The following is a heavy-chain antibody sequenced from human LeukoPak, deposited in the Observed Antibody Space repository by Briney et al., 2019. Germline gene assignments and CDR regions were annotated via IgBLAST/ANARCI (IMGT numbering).Heavy chain of an antibody. CDR2: ISNTGSYI. Sequence: PGGSLRLSCAASGFTFSDYYMSWIRQAPGEGPEWVSYISNTGSYINDADSMKGRFTIPRDNAKNSLYLQLNSLRVEDTAVYYCARPKSAWSSHWYFELWGRGTLVTVSS. V-gene: IGHV3-11*03. CDR3: ARPKSAWSSHWYFEL. D-gene: IGHD6-19*01. J-gene: IGHJ2*01. CDR1: GFTFSDYY.